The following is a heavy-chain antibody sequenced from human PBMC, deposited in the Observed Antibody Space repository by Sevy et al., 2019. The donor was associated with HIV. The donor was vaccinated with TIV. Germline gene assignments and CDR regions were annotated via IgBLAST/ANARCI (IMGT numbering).Heavy chain of an antibody. Sequence: SETLSLTCAVSGGSISSSNWWSWVRQPPGKGLEWIGEIYHSGSTNYNPSLKSRVTISVDKSKNQFSLKRSSVTAADTAVYYCARTGNWNYRSLDYWGQGTLVTVSS. J-gene: IGHJ4*02. CDR1: GGSISSSNW. V-gene: IGHV4-4*02. D-gene: IGHD1-7*01. CDR2: IYHSGST. CDR3: ARTGNWNYRSLDY.